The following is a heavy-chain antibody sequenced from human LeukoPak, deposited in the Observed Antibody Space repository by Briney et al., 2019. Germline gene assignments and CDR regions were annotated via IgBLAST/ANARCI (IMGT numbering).Heavy chain of an antibody. J-gene: IGHJ4*02. CDR2: ISGSGGST. CDR1: GFTFSSYA. Sequence: GGSLRLSCAASGFTFSSYAMSWVRQAPGKGLEWVSAISGSGGSTYYADSVKGRSTISRDNSKNTLYLQMNSLRAEDTAVYYCARSDIVATIRVDYWGQGTLVTVSS. D-gene: IGHD5-12*01. CDR3: ARSDIVATIRVDY. V-gene: IGHV3-23*01.